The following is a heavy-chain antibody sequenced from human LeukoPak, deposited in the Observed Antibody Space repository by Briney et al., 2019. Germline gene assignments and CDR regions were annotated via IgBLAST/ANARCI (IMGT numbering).Heavy chain of an antibody. J-gene: IGHJ4*02. Sequence: SSETLSLTCAVYGVSFSGYYWSWIRQPPGKGLEWIGEINHSGSTNYNPSLKSRVTISVDTSKNQFSLKLSSVTAADTAVYYCARDPTWDYWGQGTLVTVSS. CDR1: GVSFSGYY. CDR3: ARDPTWDY. V-gene: IGHV4-34*01. CDR2: INHSGST.